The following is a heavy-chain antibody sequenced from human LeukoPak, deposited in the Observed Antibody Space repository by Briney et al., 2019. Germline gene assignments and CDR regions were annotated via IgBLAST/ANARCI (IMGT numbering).Heavy chain of an antibody. V-gene: IGHV3-33*08. CDR2: IWYDGSNK. CDR1: GFTFSDHY. D-gene: IGHD3-16*01. CDR3: ARDWGKGDY. Sequence: GGSLRLSCAASGFTFSDHYMSWIRQAPGKGLEWVSLIWYDGSNKYYADSVKGRFTISRDNSRNTLYLQMNSLRAEDTAVYYCARDWGKGDYWGQGTLVTVSS. J-gene: IGHJ4*02.